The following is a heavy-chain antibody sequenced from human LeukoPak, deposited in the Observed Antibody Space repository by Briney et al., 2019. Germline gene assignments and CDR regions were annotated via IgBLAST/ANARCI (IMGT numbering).Heavy chain of an antibody. CDR3: ARGGSGWYNWFDL. D-gene: IGHD6-19*01. CDR1: GGSISSGSYY. Sequence: SETLSLTCTVSGGSISSGSYYWSWIRQPAGKGLEWIGDIYNSGSTNYNPSLKGRVTISVDTSKDQFSLKVTSVTAVDTAVYYCARGGSGWYNWFDLWGQGILVTVSS. V-gene: IGHV4-61*10. J-gene: IGHJ5*02. CDR2: IYNSGST.